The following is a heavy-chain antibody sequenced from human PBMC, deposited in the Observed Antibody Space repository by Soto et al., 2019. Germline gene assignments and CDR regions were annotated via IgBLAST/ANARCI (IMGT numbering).Heavy chain of an antibody. CDR3: ERSHDYYGSGSQWYFEL. V-gene: IGHV3-66*01. D-gene: IGHD3-10*01. Sequence: EVQLVESGGGLVQPGGSLRLSCAASGFTVSSNYMSWVRQAPGKGLEWVSVIYSGGSTYYADSVKGRFTISRDNSKNTPDLQMNSLRAEDTAVYYCERSHDYYGSGSQWYFELWGRGTLVTVSS. J-gene: IGHJ2*01. CDR2: IYSGGST. CDR1: GFTVSSNY.